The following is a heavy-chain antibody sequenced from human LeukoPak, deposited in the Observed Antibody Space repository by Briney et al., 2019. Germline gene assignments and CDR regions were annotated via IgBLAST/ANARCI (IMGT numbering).Heavy chain of an antibody. J-gene: IGHJ4*02. CDR1: GYTFTSYA. CDR3: AIPSKIAVVGTNFDY. D-gene: IGHD6-19*01. V-gene: IGHV7-4-1*02. Sequence: ASVKVSCKAFGYTFTSYAMNWVRQSPGQGLEWMGWFNTNTGNPKYARGFTGRFVFSLDTSVSTAYLQSRSLKADDTALYYCAIPSKIAVVGTNFDYWGQGTLVTVSS. CDR2: FNTNTGNP.